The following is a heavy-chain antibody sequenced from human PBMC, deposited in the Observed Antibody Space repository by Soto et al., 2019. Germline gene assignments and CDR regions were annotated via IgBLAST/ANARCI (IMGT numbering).Heavy chain of an antibody. D-gene: IGHD3-3*01. CDR3: ARALSGNLYYDFWSGYNNWFDP. J-gene: IGHJ5*02. CDR1: GGSISSGDYY. V-gene: IGHV4-30-4*01. CDR2: IYYSGST. Sequence: SETLSLTCTVSGGSISSGDYYWSWIRQPPGKGLEWIGYIYYSGSTYYNPSLKSRVTISVDTSKNQFSLKLSSVTAADTAVYYCARALSGNLYYDFWSGYNNWFDPWGQGTLVTVSS.